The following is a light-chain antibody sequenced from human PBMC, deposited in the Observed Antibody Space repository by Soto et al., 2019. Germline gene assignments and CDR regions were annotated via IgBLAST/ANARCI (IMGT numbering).Light chain of an antibody. J-gene: IGLJ1*01. CDR2: DVY. V-gene: IGLV2-11*01. CDR1: ISDLGSYNY. CDR3: CSYAGSDTLV. Sequence: QSALAQPRSVSGSPGQSVTISCTGTISDLGSYNYVSWYQHHPGKAPQLMIYDVYKRPSGVPDRFSGSKSDTTASLTISGLQAEDEADYYCCSYAGSDTLVFGTGTKVTVL.